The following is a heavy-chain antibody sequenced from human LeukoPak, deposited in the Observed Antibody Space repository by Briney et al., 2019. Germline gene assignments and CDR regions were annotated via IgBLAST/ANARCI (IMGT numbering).Heavy chain of an antibody. CDR1: GGSISSYY. V-gene: IGHV4-59*01. CDR2: IYYSGST. Sequence: SETLPLTCTVSGGSISSYYWSWIRQPPGKGLEWIGYIYYSGSTNYNPSLKSRVTISVDTSKNQFSLKLSSVTAADTAVYYCARKRKGISSSYPFLNYYYMDVWGKGTTVTVSS. J-gene: IGHJ6*03. D-gene: IGHD6-13*01. CDR3: ARKRKGISSSYPFLNYYYMDV.